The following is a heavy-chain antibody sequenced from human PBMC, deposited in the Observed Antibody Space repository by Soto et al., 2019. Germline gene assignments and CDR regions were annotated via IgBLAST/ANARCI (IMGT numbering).Heavy chain of an antibody. CDR1: GYTFSSYG. J-gene: IGHJ6*02. D-gene: IGHD2-2*01. CDR3: AKDQLLIEDYYYGMDV. V-gene: IGHV1-18*01. CDR2: ISAYNGNT. Sequence: ASVKVSCKASGYTFSSYGISWVGQAPGQVLEWMGWISAYNGNTNYAQKLQGRVTMTTDTSTSTAYMELRSLRSDDTAVYYCAKDQLLIEDYYYGMDVWGQGTTVTVSS.